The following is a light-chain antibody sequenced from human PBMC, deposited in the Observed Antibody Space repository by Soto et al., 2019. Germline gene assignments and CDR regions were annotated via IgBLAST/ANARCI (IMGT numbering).Light chain of an antibody. J-gene: IGKJ5*01. V-gene: IGKV3-15*01. CDR3: QQYNSWPPIT. Sequence: EVVMTQSPATLSVSPGERATLSCRASESVSRNLAWYQQKPGQAPSLLLYDASTRATGIPDRFSGGGSGTEFTLTISSLQSEDFVVYYCQQYNSWPPITFGQGTRLEIK. CDR1: ESVSRN. CDR2: DAS.